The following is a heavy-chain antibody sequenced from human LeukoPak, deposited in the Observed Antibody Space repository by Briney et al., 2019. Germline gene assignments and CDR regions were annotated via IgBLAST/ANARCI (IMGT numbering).Heavy chain of an antibody. D-gene: IGHD6-13*01. V-gene: IGHV3-30*02. CDR3: AKDLAAAGDY. CDR2: IRYDGSNK. CDR1: GFTFSSYG. Sequence: GGSLRFSCAASGFTFSSYGMHWVRQAPGKGLEWVAFIRYDGSNKYYADSVKGRFTISRDNSKNTLFLQMNSLRAEDTAVYYCAKDLAAAGDYWGQGTLVTVSS. J-gene: IGHJ4*02.